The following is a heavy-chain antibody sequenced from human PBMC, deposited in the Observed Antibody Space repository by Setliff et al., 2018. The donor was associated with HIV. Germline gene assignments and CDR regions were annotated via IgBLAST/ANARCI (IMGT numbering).Heavy chain of an antibody. CDR1: GYSFTTLW. V-gene: IGHV5-51*01. D-gene: IGHD3-10*01. CDR3: ARSMGFKATTRLDF. Sequence: GESLKISCQASGYSFTTLWIAWVRQMPGKGLEWMGMVFPDDSDTRYSLSFQGQVSMSADKSINTAYLQWSSLKASDTAVYYCARSMGFKATTRLDFWGPGTLVTVS. CDR2: VFPDDSDT. J-gene: IGHJ4*02.